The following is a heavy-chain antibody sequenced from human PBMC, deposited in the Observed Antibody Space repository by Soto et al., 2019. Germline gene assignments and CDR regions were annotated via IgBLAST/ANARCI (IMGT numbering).Heavy chain of an antibody. CDR3: ARDRVTIFGVVTRHDAFDI. Sequence: SETLSLTCTVSGGSISSGDYYWSWIRQPPGKGLEWIGYIYYSGSTYYNPSLKSRVTISVDTSKNQFSLKLSSVTAADTAVYYCARDRVTIFGVVTRHDAFDIWGQGTMVTVSS. CDR1: GGSISSGDYY. CDR2: IYYSGST. D-gene: IGHD3-3*01. J-gene: IGHJ3*02. V-gene: IGHV4-30-4*01.